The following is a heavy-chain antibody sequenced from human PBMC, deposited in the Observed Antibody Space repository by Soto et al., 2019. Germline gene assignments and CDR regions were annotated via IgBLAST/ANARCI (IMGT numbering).Heavy chain of an antibody. V-gene: IGHV3-48*04. Sequence: EVPVVESGGGLVQPGGSLRLSCAASGFTFSSYSMNWVRQAPGKGLEWVSYISRSSSTIYYADSVKGRFTISRDNAKNSLYLQMNSLRVEDTAMYYCARHHSPVDNWGQGTLVTVSS. D-gene: IGHD2-15*01. J-gene: IGHJ4*02. CDR3: ARHHSPVDN. CDR2: ISRSSSTI. CDR1: GFTFSSYS.